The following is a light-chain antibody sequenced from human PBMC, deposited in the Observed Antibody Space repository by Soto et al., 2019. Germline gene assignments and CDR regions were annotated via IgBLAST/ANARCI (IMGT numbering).Light chain of an antibody. Sequence: EIVMTQYPATLSVSPGERATLSCRASQSIRGEFAWYQQRPGQPHRLLIYGVSTRATGVPDRFSGSGSGSDFTLTISGLQSEDFAVYYCQQGHDWPLTFGQETRLDI. CDR2: GVS. CDR3: QQGHDWPLT. V-gene: IGKV3-15*01. CDR1: QSIRGE. J-gene: IGKJ2*01.